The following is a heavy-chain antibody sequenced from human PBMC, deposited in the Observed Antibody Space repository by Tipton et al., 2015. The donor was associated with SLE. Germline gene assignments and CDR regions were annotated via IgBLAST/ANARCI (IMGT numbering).Heavy chain of an antibody. CDR2: ISGSGGNK. V-gene: IGHV3-23*01. CDR1: GFTFDDYT. D-gene: IGHD4-17*01. CDR3: AKDHNPYRSYGDYRGYFDY. J-gene: IGHJ4*02. Sequence: SLRLSCAASGFTFDDYTMHWVRQAPGKGLEWVSAISGSGGNKYYADSVKGRFTISRDNSKNTLYLQMNSLRAEDTAVYYCAKDHNPYRSYGDYRGYFDYWGQGTLVTVSS.